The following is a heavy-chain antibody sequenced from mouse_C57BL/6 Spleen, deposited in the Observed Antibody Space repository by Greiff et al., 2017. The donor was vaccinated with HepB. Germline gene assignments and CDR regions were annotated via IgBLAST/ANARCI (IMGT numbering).Heavy chain of an antibody. CDR2: IYYSGTI. D-gene: IGHD2-4*01. V-gene: IGHV3-5*01. CDR3: ARDLGYEYDEGYFDV. CDR1: GISITTGNYR. J-gene: IGHJ1*03. Sequence: EVKLMESGPGLVKPSQTVFLTCTVTGISITTGNYRWGWLRQFPGNKLEWIGYIYYSGTITYNPSLTRRTTITRDNPKNQFFLEMNSLTAEDTATYDCARDLGYEYDEGYFDVWGTGTTVTVSS.